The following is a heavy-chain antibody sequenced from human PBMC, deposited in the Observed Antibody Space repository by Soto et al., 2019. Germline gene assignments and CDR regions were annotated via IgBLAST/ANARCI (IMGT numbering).Heavy chain of an antibody. CDR2: ITADGSSA. J-gene: IGHJ3*02. CDR1: GFTISNYG. V-gene: IGHV3-74*01. CDR3: ADLFAGFDI. Sequence: GGSLRLSCGASGFTISNYGMRWVRQAPGKGLVWVAHITADGSSATYADSVKGRFTISRDNAKNTLYLQMNTLRVEDTAVYYCADLFAGFDIWGQGTMVTVSS.